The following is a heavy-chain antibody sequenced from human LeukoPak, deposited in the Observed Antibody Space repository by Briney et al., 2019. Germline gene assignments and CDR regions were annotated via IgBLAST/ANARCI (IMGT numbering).Heavy chain of an antibody. D-gene: IGHD5-18*01. CDR1: GYTFTSYD. Sequence: ASVKVSCTASGYTFTSYDINWVRQATGQGLELMGWMNPTSGNTGYAHTVHGKVTMTRKTSISTAYMELSSLRSEDTAVYYCARALYSYGLIDPWGQGTLVTVSS. J-gene: IGHJ5*02. CDR3: ARALYSYGLIDP. V-gene: IGHV1-8*01. CDR2: MNPTSGNT.